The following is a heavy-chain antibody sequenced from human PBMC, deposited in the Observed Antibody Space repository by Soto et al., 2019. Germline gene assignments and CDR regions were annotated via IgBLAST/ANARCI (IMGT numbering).Heavy chain of an antibody. CDR1: GGTFSSYA. Sequence: QVQLVQSGAEVKKPGSSVKVSCKASGGTFSSYAISWVRQAPGQGLEWMGGIIPIFGTANYAQKFQGRVTISADESTSTAYMELRGLRSEDTAVYYCARSPASGYIFDYWGQGTLVTVSS. D-gene: IGHD3-22*01. J-gene: IGHJ4*02. CDR3: ARSPASGYIFDY. CDR2: IIPIFGTA. V-gene: IGHV1-69*01.